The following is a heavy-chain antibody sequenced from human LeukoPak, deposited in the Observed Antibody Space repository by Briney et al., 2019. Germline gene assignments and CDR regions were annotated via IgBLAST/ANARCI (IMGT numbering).Heavy chain of an antibody. CDR1: GFTFSDNY. J-gene: IGHJ4*02. V-gene: IGHV3-11*01. Sequence: GGSLRLSCAASGFTFSDNYMSWIRQAPGKGLEWISYINSSGSPIYYADSVKGRFTVSRDNAQKSLFLQMNSLRDEDTAVYYCARLMFLWPPIYFDYRGQGTLVTVSS. D-gene: IGHD2-8*01. CDR2: INSSGSPI. CDR3: ARLMFLWPPIYFDY.